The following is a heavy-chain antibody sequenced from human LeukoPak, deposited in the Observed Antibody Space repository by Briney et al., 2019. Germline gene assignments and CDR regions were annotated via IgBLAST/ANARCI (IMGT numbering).Heavy chain of an antibody. Sequence: PGGSLRLSCAASGFTLSSYAMSWVRQAPGKGLEWVSGISWNSGSIGYADSVKGRFTISRDNAKNSLYLQMNSLRAEDTALYYCAKGHLWFGEFPQGFDYWGQGTLVTVSS. CDR3: AKGHLWFGEFPQGFDY. J-gene: IGHJ4*02. V-gene: IGHV3-9*01. CDR2: ISWNSGSI. CDR1: GFTLSSYA. D-gene: IGHD3-10*01.